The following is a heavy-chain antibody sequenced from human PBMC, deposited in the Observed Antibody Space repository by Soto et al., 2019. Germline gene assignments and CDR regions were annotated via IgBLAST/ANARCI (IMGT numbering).Heavy chain of an antibody. CDR3: ARAPVVDTSAYYPNWFDP. D-gene: IGHD3-22*01. J-gene: IGHJ5*02. V-gene: IGHV4-30-4*01. CDR1: GGSISSGDYY. CDR2: IYYSGST. Sequence: PSETLSLTCTVSGGSISSGDYYWSWIRQPPGKGLEWIGYIYYSGSTYYTPSLKSRLTISVDTSKNQFSLKLSSVTAADTAVYYCARAPVVDTSAYYPNWFDPWGQGTLVTVSS.